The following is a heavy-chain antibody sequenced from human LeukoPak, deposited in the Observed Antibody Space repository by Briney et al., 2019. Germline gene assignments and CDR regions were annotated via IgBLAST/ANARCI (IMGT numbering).Heavy chain of an antibody. Sequence: GGSLRLSCAASGFTFSSYRMSWVRQAPGKGLGWVANVKQDESEKYYVDSVKGRFTISRDNAKNSLYLQMNNLRAEDTAVYYCARALDSSSSRYQAFEYWGQGTLVTVSS. J-gene: IGHJ4*02. V-gene: IGHV3-7*01. D-gene: IGHD2-2*01. CDR3: ARALDSSSSRYQAFEY. CDR2: VKQDESEK. CDR1: GFTFSSYR.